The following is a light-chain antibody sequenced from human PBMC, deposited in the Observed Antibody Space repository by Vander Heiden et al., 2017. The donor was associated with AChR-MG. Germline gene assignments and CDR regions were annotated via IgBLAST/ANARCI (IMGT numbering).Light chain of an antibody. CDR1: QDIGND. CDR3: QQCDNRPWT. V-gene: IGKV1-33*01. Sequence: DIQIPPSPSSLSPSVGYRVTITCQASQDIGNDLNWYQQKPGKAPKLLIYDASNLETGVPARFGGSGSGTDFTFTISSLQPEDIATYYCQQCDNRPWTFGQGTTLEMK. J-gene: IGKJ2*02. CDR2: DAS.